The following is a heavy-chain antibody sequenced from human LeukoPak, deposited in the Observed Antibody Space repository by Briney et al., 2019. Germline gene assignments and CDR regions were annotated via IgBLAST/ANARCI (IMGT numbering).Heavy chain of an antibody. V-gene: IGHV5-51*01. CDR2: ISPGDSIA. D-gene: IGHD5-24*01. Sequence: GESLKISCKTSGYDFSGYWIVWVRQIPGKGLECMGSISPGDSIAKYSPSFRGQVTMSADKSVNTAYLQWSSLKTSDTATYYCVRRDGYGARYSYKDWFDPWGQGTLVTVSS. CDR3: VRRDGYGARYSYKDWFDP. J-gene: IGHJ5*02. CDR1: GYDFSGYW.